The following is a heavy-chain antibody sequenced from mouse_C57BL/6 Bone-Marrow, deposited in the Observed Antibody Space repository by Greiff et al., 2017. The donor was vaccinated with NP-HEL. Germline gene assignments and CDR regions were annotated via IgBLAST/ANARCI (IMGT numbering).Heavy chain of an antibody. Sequence: VQLKQSGPELVKPGASVKISCKASGYSFTDYNMNWVKQSNGKSLEWIGVINPNYGTTSYNQKFKGKATLTVDKASSTAYMQLNSLTSEDSAFYYCASEGTAVVAMKDWYFDVWGTGTTVTVSS. V-gene: IGHV1-39*01. CDR1: GYSFTDYN. D-gene: IGHD1-1*01. J-gene: IGHJ1*03. CDR3: ASEGTAVVAMKDWYFDV. CDR2: INPNYGTT.